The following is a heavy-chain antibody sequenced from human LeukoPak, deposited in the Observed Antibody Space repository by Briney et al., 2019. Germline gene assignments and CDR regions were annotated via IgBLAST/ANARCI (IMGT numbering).Heavy chain of an antibody. CDR2: INPNSGGT. D-gene: IGHD1-26*01. CDR1: GYTFTGYY. Sequence: ASVKVSCKASGYTFTGYYMHWVRQAPGQGLEWMRWINPNSGGTNYAQKFQGRVTMTRDTSISTAYMELSRLRSDDTAVYYCARSFQIVGASKGGYFDYWGQGTLVTVSS. J-gene: IGHJ4*02. V-gene: IGHV1-2*02. CDR3: ARSFQIVGASKGGYFDY.